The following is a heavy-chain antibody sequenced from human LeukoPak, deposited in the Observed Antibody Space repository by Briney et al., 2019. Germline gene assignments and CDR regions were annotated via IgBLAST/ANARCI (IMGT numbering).Heavy chain of an antibody. CDR2: ISGSGGST. Sequence: PGGSLGLSCAASGFTFSSYAMSWVRQAPGKGLEWVSAISGSGGSTYYADSVKGRFTISRDNSKSTLYLQMNSLRAEDTAVYYCAKAGLLWFGELFSGYWGQGTLVTVSS. CDR1: GFTFSSYA. D-gene: IGHD3-10*01. CDR3: AKAGLLWFGELFSGY. J-gene: IGHJ4*02. V-gene: IGHV3-23*01.